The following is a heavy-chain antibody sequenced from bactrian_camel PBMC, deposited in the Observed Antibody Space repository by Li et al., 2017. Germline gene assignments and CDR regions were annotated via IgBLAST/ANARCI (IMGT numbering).Heavy chain of an antibody. V-gene: IGHV3S55*01. Sequence: QLVESGGGSVLAGGSLRLSCAASGYSRENYCMAWFRQGPGKEREAVTAIDNMGITYYADYVKGRFTISGDNAKNTLYLQLNGLKTEDTAMYYCAEGADFGNWGQGTQVTVS. CDR3: AEGADFGN. CDR1: GYSRENYC. J-gene: IGHJ6*01. CDR2: IDNMGIT.